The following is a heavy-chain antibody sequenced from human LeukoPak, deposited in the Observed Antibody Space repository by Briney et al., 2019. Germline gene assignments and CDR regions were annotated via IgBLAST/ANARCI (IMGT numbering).Heavy chain of an antibody. J-gene: IGHJ4*02. Sequence: GGSLRLSCAASGFTFSSYSMNWVRQAPGKGLEWVSSISSSSSYIYYADSVKGRFTISRDNAKNSLYLQMNSLRAEDTAVYYCAREGNYDILTGYSLDYWGRGTLVTVSS. CDR3: AREGNYDILTGYSLDY. CDR1: GFTFSSYS. V-gene: IGHV3-21*01. D-gene: IGHD3-9*01. CDR2: ISSSSSYI.